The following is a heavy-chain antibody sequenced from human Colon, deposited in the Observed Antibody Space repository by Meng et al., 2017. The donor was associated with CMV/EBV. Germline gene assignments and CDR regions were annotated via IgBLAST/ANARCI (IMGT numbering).Heavy chain of an antibody. CDR2: IYYSGST. CDR1: GGSISSSSYY. D-gene: IGHD1-1*01. V-gene: IGHV4-39*07. CDR3: ARDLDRGRP. J-gene: IGHJ5*02. Sequence: GSLRLSCTVSGGSISSSSYYWGWIRQPPGKGLEWIGSIYYSGSTYYNPSLKSRVTISVDTSKNQFSLKLNSVTAADTAVYYCARDLDRGRPWGQGMLVTVSS.